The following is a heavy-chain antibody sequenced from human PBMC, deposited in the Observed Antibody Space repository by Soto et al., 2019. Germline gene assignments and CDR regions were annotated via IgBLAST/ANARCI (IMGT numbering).Heavy chain of an antibody. J-gene: IGHJ3*02. Sequence: ASVKVFCKASGYTFTGYYMHWVRQAPGQGLEWMGWINPNSGGTNYAQKFQGWVTMTRDTSISTAYMELSRLRSDDTAVYYCARVKGYGNDAFDIWGQGTMVTVS. CDR3: ARVKGYGNDAFDI. CDR1: GYTFTGYY. V-gene: IGHV1-2*04. D-gene: IGHD4-17*01. CDR2: INPNSGGT.